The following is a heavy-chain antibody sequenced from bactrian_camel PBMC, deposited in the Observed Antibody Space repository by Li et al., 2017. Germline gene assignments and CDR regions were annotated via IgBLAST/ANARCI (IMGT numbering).Heavy chain of an antibody. Sequence: QVQLVESGGGLVQPGGSLRLSCAASGFSFSSNTMNWVRQAPGKGREWVASIDSGGSTTYYADSVKGRFTASRDNAENTVYQRMNSPKPEDTAVYYCATGRTGYCEGGYCYTGVFSPEYWGRGPRSPSP. CDR1: GFSFSSNT. D-gene: IGHD2*01. CDR2: IDSGGSTT. J-gene: IGHJ4*01. V-gene: IGHV3S25*01.